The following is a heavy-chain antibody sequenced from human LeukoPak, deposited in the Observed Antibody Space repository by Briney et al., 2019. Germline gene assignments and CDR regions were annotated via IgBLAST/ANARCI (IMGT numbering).Heavy chain of an antibody. CDR3: AREARLEGNFDS. CDR1: GFSVSSNY. J-gene: IGHJ4*02. CDR2: IHRDGTI. D-gene: IGHD6-19*01. Sequence: GGSLRLSCAASGFSVSSNYMSWVRQAPGRGLEWVSVIHRDGTIYYVDSVKGRFTISRDISKNQVYLQMYSLRAGEMAVYYCAREARLEGNFDSWGQGTMVTVSS. V-gene: IGHV3-53*01.